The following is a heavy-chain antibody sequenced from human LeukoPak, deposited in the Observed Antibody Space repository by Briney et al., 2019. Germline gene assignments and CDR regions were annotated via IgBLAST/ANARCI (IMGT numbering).Heavy chain of an antibody. CDR2: IWFDGSNR. J-gene: IGHJ4*02. Sequence: GGSLRLSCAASGFSFSSYGMHWVRQAPGKGLEWVAVIWFDGSNRYYADSVKGRFTISRDNSKNTLYLQMNSLRAEDTAVYYCAKTRPLDSSSWSHGDYWGQGTLVTVSS. D-gene: IGHD6-13*01. CDR3: AKTRPLDSSSWSHGDY. V-gene: IGHV3-33*06. CDR1: GFSFSSYG.